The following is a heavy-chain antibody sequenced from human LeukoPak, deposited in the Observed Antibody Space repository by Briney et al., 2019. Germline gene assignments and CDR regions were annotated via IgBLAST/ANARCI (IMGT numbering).Heavy chain of an antibody. CDR1: GGSISSGGYY. CDR2: IYHSGST. V-gene: IGHV4-30-2*01. D-gene: IGHD3-9*01. J-gene: IGHJ4*02. Sequence: SETLSLTCTVSGGSISSGGYYWSWIRQPPGKGLEWIGYIYHSGSTYYNPSRKSRVTISVDRSLNQFSLKLRSVTAADTAVQYCAKGGGLRYFDWQYYFDSWGQGTLVTVSS. CDR3: AKGGGLRYFDWQYYFDS.